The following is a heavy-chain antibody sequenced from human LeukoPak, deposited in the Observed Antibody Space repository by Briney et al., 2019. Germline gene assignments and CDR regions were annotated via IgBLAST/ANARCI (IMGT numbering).Heavy chain of an antibody. CDR3: ARVLRYSYGYANYSDY. V-gene: IGHV4-34*01. CDR2: INHSGST. D-gene: IGHD5-18*01. Sequence: SETLSLTCAVYGGSFSGYYWSWIRQPPGKGLEWIGEINHSGSTNYNPSLKSRVTISVDTSKNQFSLKLSSVTAADTAVYYCARVLRYSYGYANYSDYWGQGTLVTVSS. CDR1: GGSFSGYY. J-gene: IGHJ4*02.